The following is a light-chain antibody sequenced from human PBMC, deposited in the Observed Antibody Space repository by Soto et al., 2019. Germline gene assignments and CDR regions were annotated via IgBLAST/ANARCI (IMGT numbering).Light chain of an antibody. CDR1: QSVLYSSNNKNY. V-gene: IGKV4-1*01. CDR2: WAS. J-gene: IGKJ1*01. CDR3: QQYYNTPWT. Sequence: DSVLTQSPDSLTVSMGGRATINCRSSQSVLYSSNNKNYLAWYQQKPGQPPKLLIYWASTRESGVPDRFSGSGSGTDFTLTISSLQAEDVAVYYCQQYYNTPWTFGQGTKVDIK.